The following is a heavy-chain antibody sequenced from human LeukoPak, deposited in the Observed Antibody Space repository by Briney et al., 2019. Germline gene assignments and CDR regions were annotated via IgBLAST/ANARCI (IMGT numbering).Heavy chain of an antibody. Sequence: SETLSLTCTVSGGSISSSSYYWGWIRQPPGKGLEWIGCIYYSGSTNYNPSLKSRVTISVDTSKNQFSLKLSSVTAADTAVYYCARDVAVAGTHYFDYWGQGTLVTVSS. V-gene: IGHV4-39*07. CDR3: ARDVAVAGTHYFDY. CDR2: IYYSGST. CDR1: GGSISSSSYY. J-gene: IGHJ4*02. D-gene: IGHD6-19*01.